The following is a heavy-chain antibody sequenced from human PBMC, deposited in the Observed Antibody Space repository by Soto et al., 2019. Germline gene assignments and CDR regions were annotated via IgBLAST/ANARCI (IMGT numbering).Heavy chain of an antibody. CDR2: ISGSGGST. V-gene: IGHV3-23*01. J-gene: IGHJ4*02. CDR3: AKGDYDFWSGPFDY. Sequence: PGGSLRLSCAASGFTFSSYAMSWVRQAPGKGLEWVSAISGSGGSTYCADSVKGRFTISRDNSKNTLYLQMNSLRAEDTAVYYCAKGDYDFWSGPFDYWGQGTLVTVSS. D-gene: IGHD3-3*01. CDR1: GFTFSSYA.